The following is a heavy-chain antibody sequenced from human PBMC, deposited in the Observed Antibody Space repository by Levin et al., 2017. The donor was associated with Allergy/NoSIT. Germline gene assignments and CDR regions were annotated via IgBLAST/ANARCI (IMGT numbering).Heavy chain of an antibody. V-gene: IGHV5-51*01. CDR1: GYSFTSYW. D-gene: IGHD2-2*01. CDR3: ARQRIVVVPAATTYDYYYMDV. Sequence: GESLKISCKGSGYSFTSYWIGWVRQMPGKGLEWMGIIYPGDSDTRYSPSFQGQVTISADKSISTAYLQWSSLKASDTAMYYCARQRIVVVPAATTYDYYYMDVWGKGTTVTVSS. J-gene: IGHJ6*03. CDR2: IYPGDSDT.